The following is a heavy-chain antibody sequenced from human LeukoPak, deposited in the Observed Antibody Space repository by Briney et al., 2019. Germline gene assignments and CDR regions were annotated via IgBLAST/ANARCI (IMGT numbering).Heavy chain of an antibody. Sequence: ASVKVSCKSSGGSFSTYAVNWVRQAPGQGLEWMGRLIPVLGMSHYAQGFHGRVTLTADRSTNTAYMELDRLTSDDTAVYFCARDRGGGFDLAFFDHWGQGTLVTVSS. CDR3: ARDRGGGFDLAFFDH. V-gene: IGHV1-69*04. CDR2: LIPVLGMS. D-gene: IGHD5-12*01. CDR1: GGSFSTYA. J-gene: IGHJ4*02.